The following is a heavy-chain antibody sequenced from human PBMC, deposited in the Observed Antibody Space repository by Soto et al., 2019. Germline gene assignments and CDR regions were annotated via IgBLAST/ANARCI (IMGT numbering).Heavy chain of an antibody. CDR1: GFTFSDYY. Sequence: QVQLVESGGGLVKPGGSLRLSCAASGFTFSDYYMSWIRQAPGKGLEWVSYISSSGSTIYYADSVKGRFTISRDNAKNSLYLQMNSLRDEDTAVYYCARAPLYDFWSGYYKPHYYMDVWGKGTTVTVSS. CDR2: ISSSGSTI. V-gene: IGHV3-11*01. CDR3: ARAPLYDFWSGYYKPHYYMDV. D-gene: IGHD3-3*01. J-gene: IGHJ6*03.